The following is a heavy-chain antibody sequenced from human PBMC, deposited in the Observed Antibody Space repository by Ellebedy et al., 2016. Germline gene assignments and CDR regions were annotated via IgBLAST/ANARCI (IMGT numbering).Heavy chain of an antibody. V-gene: IGHV1-18*01. CDR1: GYNFTSYG. CDR2: ISAYNGNT. J-gene: IGHJ6*03. D-gene: IGHD5-18*01. Sequence: ASVKVSXXASGYNFTSYGISWVRQAPGQGLEWMGWISAYNGNTNYAQKLQGRVTMTTDTSTSTAYMELRSLRSDDTAVYYCARDLGYSYGYSYYYYYYMDVWGKGTTVTVSS. CDR3: ARDLGYSYGYSYYYYYYMDV.